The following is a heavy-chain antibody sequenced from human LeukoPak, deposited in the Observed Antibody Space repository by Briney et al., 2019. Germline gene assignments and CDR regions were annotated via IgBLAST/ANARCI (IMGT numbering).Heavy chain of an antibody. J-gene: IGHJ4*02. CDR3: AKDSGMVQGDGGFDY. CDR2: IRYDGSNK. CDR1: GFTFSSYG. D-gene: IGHD3-10*01. V-gene: IGHV3-30*02. Sequence: GGSLRLSCAASGFTFSSYGMHWVRQAPGKGLEWVAFIRYDGSNKYYADSVKGRFTISRDNSKNTLYLQMNSLRAEDTAVYYCAKDSGMVQGDGGFDYWGQGTLVTVSS.